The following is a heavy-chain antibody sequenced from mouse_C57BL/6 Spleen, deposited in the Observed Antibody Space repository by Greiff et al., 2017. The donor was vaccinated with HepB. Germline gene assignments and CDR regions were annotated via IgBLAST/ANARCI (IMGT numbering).Heavy chain of an antibody. Sequence: EVQVVESGGGLVQPGGSMKLSCVASGFTFSNYWMNWVRQSPEKGLEWVAQIRLKSDNYATHYAESVKGRFTISRDDSKSSVYLQMNNLRAEDTGIYYCTLDSSGPFAYWGQGTLVTVSA. J-gene: IGHJ3*01. CDR1: GFTFSNYW. V-gene: IGHV6-3*01. CDR3: TLDSSGPFAY. D-gene: IGHD3-2*02. CDR2: IRLKSDNYAT.